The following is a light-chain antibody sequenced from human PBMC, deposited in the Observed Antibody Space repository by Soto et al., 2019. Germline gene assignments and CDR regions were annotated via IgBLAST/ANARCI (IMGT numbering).Light chain of an antibody. CDR3: QQYSNWPWT. CDR2: GAS. Sequence: VMPQSRAPLSVSAGGGATVSWRARHSSSDFLAWYQQKPGQAPRLLIYGASKRAPGFPARFSGSGSGTDFTLTISSLQSEDFAVYYCQQYSNWPWTFGQGTKVDI. J-gene: IGKJ1*01. CDR1: HSSSDF. V-gene: IGKV3-15*01.